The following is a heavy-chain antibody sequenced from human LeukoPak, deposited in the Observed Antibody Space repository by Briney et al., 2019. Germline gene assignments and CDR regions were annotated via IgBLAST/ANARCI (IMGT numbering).Heavy chain of an antibody. CDR2: INRVGGS. Sequence: PSETLSLTCTVFGDSINSDSYYWTWIRQFPGKALEWIGYINRVGGSFYNPSLRSRLTISADTSQNHFSLRLNTVTAADTARYYCARIGSGSYYWSYYYGMDVWGQGTTVTVSS. D-gene: IGHD3-10*01. CDR3: ARIGSGSYYWSYYYGMDV. V-gene: IGHV4-31*03. J-gene: IGHJ6*02. CDR1: GDSINSDSYY.